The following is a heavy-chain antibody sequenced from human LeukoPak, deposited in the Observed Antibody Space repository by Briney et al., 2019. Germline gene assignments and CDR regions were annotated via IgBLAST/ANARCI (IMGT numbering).Heavy chain of an antibody. CDR2: IYTSGST. V-gene: IGHV4-4*07. CDR1: GGSISSYY. CDR3: ARCNYYDSSGYYSDAFDI. Sequence: PSETLSLTCTVSGGSISSYYWSWIRQPAGKGLEWIGRIYTSGSTNYNPSLKSRATMSVDTSKNQFSLKLSSVTAADTAVYYCARCNYYDSSGYYSDAFDIWGQGTMVTVSS. J-gene: IGHJ3*02. D-gene: IGHD3-22*01.